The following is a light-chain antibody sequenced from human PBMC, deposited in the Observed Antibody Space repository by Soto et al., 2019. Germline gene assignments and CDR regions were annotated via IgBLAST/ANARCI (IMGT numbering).Light chain of an antibody. J-gene: IGKJ4*01. V-gene: IGKV4-1*01. Sequence: DIVMTQSPDSLAVSLGERGTIDCMSSQSLLYSSNNKNYLAWYQQKPGQPPTLLIYWSSTRESGVPDRFSGSGSGTDFTLTISSLQAEDVAVYYCQQYYSTPLTFGGGTKVDIK. CDR3: QQYYSTPLT. CDR2: WSS. CDR1: QSLLYSSNNKNY.